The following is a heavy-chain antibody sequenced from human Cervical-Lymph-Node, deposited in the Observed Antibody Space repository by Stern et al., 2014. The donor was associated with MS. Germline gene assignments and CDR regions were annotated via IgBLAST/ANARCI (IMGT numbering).Heavy chain of an antibody. CDR1: GFTFSDSY. CDR2: ISSSGDTI. Sequence: MHLVESGGGLVKPGGSLRLSCAASGFTFSDSYMTWIRQTPGKGLEWVSYISSSGDTIKYAESVKGRFTVSRDNAKNSLSLQMSSLRVEDTAVYYCVRGWEPRQDGPSGHDYDAFDIWGQGTMVTVSS. CDR3: VRGWEPRQDGPSGHDYDAFDI. D-gene: IGHD5-12*01. J-gene: IGHJ3*02. V-gene: IGHV3-11*01.